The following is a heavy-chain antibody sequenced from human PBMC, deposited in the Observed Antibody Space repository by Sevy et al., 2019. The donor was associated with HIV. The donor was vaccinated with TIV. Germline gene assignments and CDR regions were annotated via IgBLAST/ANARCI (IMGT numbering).Heavy chain of an antibody. D-gene: IGHD3-10*01. J-gene: IGHJ4*02. Sequence: ASVKVSCKASGYTFTNYGISWVRQAPGQGLEWMGWISAYNGNTIYAQTLRGRVTMTTDTSTSTAYMELRSLRSDDTAVYYCARDPMDYYGSGPNRDYWGQGTLVTVSS. CDR3: ARDPMDYYGSGPNRDY. CDR1: GYTFTNYG. CDR2: ISAYNGNT. V-gene: IGHV1-18*01.